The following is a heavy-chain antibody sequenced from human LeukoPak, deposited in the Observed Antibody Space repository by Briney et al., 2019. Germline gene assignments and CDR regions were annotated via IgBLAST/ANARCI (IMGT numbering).Heavy chain of an antibody. CDR2: IYPGASDT. CDR1: GYSFTSYW. D-gene: IGHD5-18*01. V-gene: IGHV5-51*01. Sequence: GESLKISCKGSGYSFTSYWIGWVRQMPGKGLEWMGIIYPGASDTGYSPSFQGQVTISADKSISTAYLQWSSLKASDTAMYYCARVWDTALYYYYMDVWGKGTTVTVSS. J-gene: IGHJ6*03. CDR3: ARVWDTALYYYYMDV.